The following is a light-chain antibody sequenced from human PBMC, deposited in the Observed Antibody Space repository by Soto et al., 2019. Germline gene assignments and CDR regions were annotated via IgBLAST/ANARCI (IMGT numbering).Light chain of an antibody. CDR2: GAS. CDR1: QSVSSN. CDR3: QHYNNWPRT. J-gene: IGKJ1*01. V-gene: IGKV3-15*01. Sequence: EIVMTQSPATLSVSPGERATLSCRASQSVSSNLAWYQQKPGQAPRLLIYGASTRATGIPARFSGGGSAASFSLTTSSLQSEDFEVYYCQHYNNWPRTFGQGTKVEIK.